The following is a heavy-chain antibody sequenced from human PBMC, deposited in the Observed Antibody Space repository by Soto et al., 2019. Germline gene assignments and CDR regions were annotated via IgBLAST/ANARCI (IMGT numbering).Heavy chain of an antibody. CDR3: GRGREVRITIFGVVRPYYYYMDV. CDR1: GGSFSGYY. Sequence: PSETLSLTCAVYGGSFSGYYWSWIRQPPGKGLEWIGEINHSGSTNYNPSLKSRVTISVDTSKNQFSLKLSSVTAADTAVYYCGRGREVRITIFGVVRPYYYYMDVWGKGTTVTVSS. J-gene: IGHJ6*03. D-gene: IGHD3-3*01. V-gene: IGHV4-34*01. CDR2: INHSGST.